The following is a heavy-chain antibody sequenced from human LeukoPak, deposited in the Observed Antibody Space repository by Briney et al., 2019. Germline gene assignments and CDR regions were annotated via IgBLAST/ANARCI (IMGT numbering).Heavy chain of an antibody. CDR2: INHSGST. D-gene: IGHD6-13*01. J-gene: IGHJ5*02. CDR3: AGLYSGGYSRSTNYNWFDP. Sequence: SETLSLTCAVSGGSFSGYYWSWIRQPPGKGLEWIAEINHSGSTNYNPFIKSRVIISVDTSKSQFALNLTSVTAADTAVYYCAGLYSGGYSRSTNYNWFDPWGQGTLVTVSS. CDR1: GGSFSGYY. V-gene: IGHV4-34*01.